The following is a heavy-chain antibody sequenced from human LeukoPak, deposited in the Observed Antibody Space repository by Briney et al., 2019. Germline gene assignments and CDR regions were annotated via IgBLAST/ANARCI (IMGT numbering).Heavy chain of an antibody. CDR3: ARDNGMAYDFWSGYYPHHYYYYMDV. Sequence: ASVKVSCKASGYTFTSYGISWVRQAPGQGLEWMGWISAYNGNTNYAQKLQGRVTMTTDTSTSTAYMELRSLRSDDTAVYYCARDNGMAYDFWSGYYPHHYYYYMDVWGKGTTVTVSS. J-gene: IGHJ6*03. D-gene: IGHD3-3*01. CDR1: GYTFTSYG. V-gene: IGHV1-18*01. CDR2: ISAYNGNT.